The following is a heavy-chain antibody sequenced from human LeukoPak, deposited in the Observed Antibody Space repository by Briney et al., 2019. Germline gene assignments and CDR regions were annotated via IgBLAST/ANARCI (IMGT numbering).Heavy chain of an antibody. D-gene: IGHD3-10*01. Sequence: SETLSLTCAVYGGSFSGYYWSWIRQPPGKGLEWIGEINHSGSTNYNPSLKSRVTISVDTSKNQFSLKLSSVTAADTAVYYCARSEAMVRGVNDYWGQGTLVTVSS. CDR1: GGSFSGYY. CDR3: ARSEAMVRGVNDY. V-gene: IGHV4-34*01. J-gene: IGHJ4*02. CDR2: INHSGST.